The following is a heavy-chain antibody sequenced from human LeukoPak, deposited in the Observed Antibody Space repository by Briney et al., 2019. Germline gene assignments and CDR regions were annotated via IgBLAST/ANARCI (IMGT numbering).Heavy chain of an antibody. Sequence: GGSLRLSCAASGFTFSSYEMNWVRQAPGKGLEWVSYISSSGSTIYYADSVKGRFTISGDNAKNSLYLQMNSLRAEDTAVYYCARGYFDWLSYDAFDIWGQGTMVTVSS. J-gene: IGHJ3*02. CDR2: ISSSGSTI. V-gene: IGHV3-48*03. CDR1: GFTFSSYE. CDR3: ARGYFDWLSYDAFDI. D-gene: IGHD3-9*01.